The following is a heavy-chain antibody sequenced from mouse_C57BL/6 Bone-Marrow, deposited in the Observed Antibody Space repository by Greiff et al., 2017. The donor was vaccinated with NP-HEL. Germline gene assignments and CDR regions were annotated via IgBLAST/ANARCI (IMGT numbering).Heavy chain of an antibody. D-gene: IGHD3-3*01. CDR2: ISSGSSTI. CDR1: GFTFSDYG. Sequence: EVQLVESGGGLVKPGGSLKLSCAASGFTFSDYGMHWVRQAPEKGLEWVAYISSGSSTIYYADTVKGRFTISRDNAKNTPFLQMTSLTSEDTAMYYCARKGRFPDPWAMDYWGQGTSVTVSS. V-gene: IGHV5-17*01. CDR3: ARKGRFPDPWAMDY. J-gene: IGHJ4*01.